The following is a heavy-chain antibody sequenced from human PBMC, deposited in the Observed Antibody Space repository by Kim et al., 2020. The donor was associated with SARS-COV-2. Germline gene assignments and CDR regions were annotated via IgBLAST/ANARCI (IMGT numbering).Heavy chain of an antibody. V-gene: IGHV3-23*01. Sequence: TYYGDSVKGRLTISRDTSKNTVYLQMNRLGAEDTALYYCAKDLWDYSGMDAWGPGTTVTVSS. J-gene: IGHJ6*01. CDR3: AKDLWDYSGMDA. CDR2: T. D-gene: IGHD1-26*01.